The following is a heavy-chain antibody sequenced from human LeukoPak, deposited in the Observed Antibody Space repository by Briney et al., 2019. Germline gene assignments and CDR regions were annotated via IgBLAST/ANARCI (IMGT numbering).Heavy chain of an antibody. V-gene: IGHV1-2*02. CDR3: ASGDYSGTKPDPIDM. J-gene: IGHJ3*02. D-gene: IGHD1-26*01. Sequence: ASVMVSCKASGYNFTDYYVHWVRQAPGQGLEWMGYITPNSEATDFAQKFQGRVTMTRDTSIITAYMELSRLTSDDTAVYYCASGDYSGTKPDPIDMWGQGTLVTVSS. CDR1: GYNFTDYY. CDR2: ITPNSEAT.